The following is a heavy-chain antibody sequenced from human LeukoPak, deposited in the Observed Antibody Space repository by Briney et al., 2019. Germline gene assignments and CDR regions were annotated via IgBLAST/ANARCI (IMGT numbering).Heavy chain of an antibody. J-gene: IGHJ4*02. D-gene: IGHD1-26*01. CDR3: ARKAVGATSNYFDY. V-gene: IGHV4-34*01. CDR2: SNHNGNT. Sequence: SETLSLTCTVSGGSISSYYWSWIRQPPGKGLEWIGESNHNGNTNYNPSLKSRVTISVDTSKNQFSLNLISVTAADTAVYYCARKAVGATSNYFDYWGQGTLVTVSS. CDR1: GGSISSYY.